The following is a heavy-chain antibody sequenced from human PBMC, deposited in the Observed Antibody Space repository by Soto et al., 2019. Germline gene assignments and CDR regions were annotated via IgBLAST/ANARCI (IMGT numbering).Heavy chain of an antibody. CDR2: ISAYNGNT. J-gene: IGHJ6*02. CDR1: GYTFTSYV. Sequence: ASLKVSCKASGYTFTSYVISWVRQAPGQGLEWMGWISAYNGNTNYAQKLQGRVTMTTDTSTSTAYMELSRLRSDDTAVYYCARDRRAYGASRRGMDVWGQGTTVTVSS. V-gene: IGHV1-18*04. CDR3: ARDRRAYGASRRGMDV. D-gene: IGHD4-17*01.